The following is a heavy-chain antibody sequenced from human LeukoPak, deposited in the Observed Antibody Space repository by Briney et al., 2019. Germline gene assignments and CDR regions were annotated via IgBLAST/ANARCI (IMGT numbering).Heavy chain of an antibody. D-gene: IGHD1-14*01. CDR1: GYTFTSYY. CDR2: INPSGGST. J-gene: IGHJ4*02. CDR3: ARDLLPEDFDY. V-gene: IGHV1-46*01. Sequence: ASVKVSCKASGYTFTSYYRHWVRQAPGQGLEWMGIINPSGGSTSYAQKFQGRVTMTRDTSTSTVYMELSSLRSEDTAVYYCARDLLPEDFDYWRQGSLVTVSS.